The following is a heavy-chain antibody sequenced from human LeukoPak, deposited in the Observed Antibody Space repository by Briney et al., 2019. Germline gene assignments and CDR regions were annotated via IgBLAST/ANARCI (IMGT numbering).Heavy chain of an antibody. D-gene: IGHD3-10*02. CDR2: ISSSSSYI. J-gene: IGHJ4*02. CDR1: GFTFSNYG. Sequence: GGSLRLSCAASGFTFSNYGMKWVRQAPGKGLEWVSFISSSSSYIYYADSLKGRFTISRDNAKNSLYLQMNSLRAEDTAVYYCARGTMFPYYFDYWGQGTLVTVSS. CDR3: ARGTMFPYYFDY. V-gene: IGHV3-21*01.